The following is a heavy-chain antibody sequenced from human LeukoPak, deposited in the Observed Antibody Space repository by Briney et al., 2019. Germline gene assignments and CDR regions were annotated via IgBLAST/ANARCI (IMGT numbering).Heavy chain of an antibody. J-gene: IGHJ4*02. CDR2: INEDGSEK. V-gene: IGHV3-7*01. CDR1: GFNFSNYW. D-gene: IGHD3-22*01. CDR3: ARGGYYSAWAEDY. Sequence: GGSLRLSCAASGFNFSNYWMGWVRQAPGRGLEWVANINEDGSEKYYVDSVKGRFTISRDNGKNSLYLQINSLRAEDTAVFYCARGGYYSAWAEDYWGQGTLVTVSS.